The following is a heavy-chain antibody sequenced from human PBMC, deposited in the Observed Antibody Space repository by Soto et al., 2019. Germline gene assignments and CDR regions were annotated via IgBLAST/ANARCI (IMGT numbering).Heavy chain of an antibody. CDR2: ISSSSSYT. V-gene: IGHV3-11*05. CDR1: GFTFSDYY. CDR3: AKGVESYYYDSSGPDDAFDI. D-gene: IGHD3-22*01. J-gene: IGHJ3*02. Sequence: GSSLRLSCSASGFTFSDYYMSWILQAPGKGLEWVSYISSSSSYTNYADSVKGLFTISRDNSKNTLYLQMNSLIAEDTAVDYCAKGVESYYYDSSGPDDAFDIWGQGTMVTVSS.